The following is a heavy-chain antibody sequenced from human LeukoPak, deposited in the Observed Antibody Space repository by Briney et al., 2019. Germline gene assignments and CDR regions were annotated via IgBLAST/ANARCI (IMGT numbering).Heavy chain of an antibody. CDR1: GGSISNYY. CDR3: ASIYDSRRRGYNYYYMDA. V-gene: IGHV4-59*01. D-gene: IGHD3-22*01. CDR2: IHYSGST. J-gene: IGHJ6*03. Sequence: LETLSLTCTVSGGSISNYYRTWIRQPPGKGLEWVGCIHYSGSTNHNPSLKSRVSMSVATSKNQFSLRLSSVTAADTAMNYCASIYDSRRRGYNYYYMDACGKGNTVTVSS.